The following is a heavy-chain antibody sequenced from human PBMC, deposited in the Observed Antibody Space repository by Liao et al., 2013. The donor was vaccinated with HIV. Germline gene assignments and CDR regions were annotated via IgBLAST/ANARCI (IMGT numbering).Heavy chain of an antibody. D-gene: IGHD3-16*01. Sequence: QVQLQESGSGLVRPLQTLSLTCAVSRGSISAGGYSWTWIRQPPGKALEWIGYIYQGGTTYYNPSLRSRISMSIDRSKNQFSLGLTSVTAADTAVYYCARASGGFYFDYWGQGALGHRLL. V-gene: IGHV4-30-2*01. CDR3: ARASGGFYFDY. CDR1: RGSISAGGYS. CDR2: IYQGGTT. J-gene: IGHJ4*02.